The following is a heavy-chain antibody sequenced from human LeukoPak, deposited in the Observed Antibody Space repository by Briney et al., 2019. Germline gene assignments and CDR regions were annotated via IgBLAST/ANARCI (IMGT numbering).Heavy chain of an antibody. D-gene: IGHD5-24*01. CDR1: GYSISSAYY. Sequence: SETLSLTCTVSGYSISSAYYWGWIRQSPGKGLEWIGSFHYSGSTSYNPSLKSRVTISVDSSKNQFSLRLSSVTAADTAIYYCATAEGYTRGGFDYWGQGTLVTVSS. J-gene: IGHJ4*02. CDR3: ATAEGYTRGGFDY. CDR2: FHYSGST. V-gene: IGHV4-38-2*02.